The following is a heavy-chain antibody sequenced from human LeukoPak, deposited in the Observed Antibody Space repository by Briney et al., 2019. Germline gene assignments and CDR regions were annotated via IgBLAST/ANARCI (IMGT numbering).Heavy chain of an antibody. CDR2: ISYDGSNK. V-gene: IGHV3-30*09. D-gene: IGHD4-11*01. CDR1: GFTFSSYA. Sequence: GGSLRLSCAASGFTFSSYAIHWVRQAPGKGLEWVAVISYDGSNKYYADSVKGRFAISRDNSKNTLYLQMNSLRAEDTAVYYCARDTDYYYGMDVWGQGTTVTVSS. J-gene: IGHJ6*02. CDR3: ARDTDYYYGMDV.